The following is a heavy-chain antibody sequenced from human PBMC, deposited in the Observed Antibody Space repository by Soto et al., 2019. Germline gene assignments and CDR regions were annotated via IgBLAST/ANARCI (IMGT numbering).Heavy chain of an antibody. J-gene: IGHJ4*02. Sequence: SETLSLTCSVSGGSVSSSNYYWAWIRQPPGKGLEWIGSIYYIGNTYYNPSLKSRVTMSVDTSKNQLSLKVTSVTAADTAIYYCAREDRTNGYNYDYWGQGTLVTVPS. CDR3: AREDRTNGYNYDY. CDR1: GGSVSSSNYY. D-gene: IGHD1-1*01. CDR2: IYYIGNT. V-gene: IGHV4-39*01.